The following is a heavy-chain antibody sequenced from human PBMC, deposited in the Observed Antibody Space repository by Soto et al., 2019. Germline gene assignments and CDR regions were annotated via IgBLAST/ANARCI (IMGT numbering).Heavy chain of an antibody. Sequence: GGSLRLSCSASGFTFRSFTMNWVRQAPGKGLEWVSTISSNSAYIYYTDALRGRFTISRDNAKNSLHLQMNSLRAEDTAVYYCTRDASRDSSARGWFDPWGPGTLVTVSS. CDR1: GFTFRSFT. CDR2: ISSNSAYI. CDR3: TRDASRDSSARGWFDP. V-gene: IGHV3-21*01. D-gene: IGHD6-13*01. J-gene: IGHJ5*02.